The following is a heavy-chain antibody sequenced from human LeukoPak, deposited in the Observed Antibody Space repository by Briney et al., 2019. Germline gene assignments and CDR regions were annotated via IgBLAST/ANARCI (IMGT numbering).Heavy chain of an antibody. CDR2: ISSSSSYI. CDR1: GGSISSYY. CDR3: ARVPYYYDSSGYYYFDY. D-gene: IGHD3-22*01. J-gene: IGHJ4*02. Sequence: ETLSLTCTVSGGSISSYYWSWIRQPPGKGLEWVSSISSSSSYIYYADSVKGRFTISRDNAKNSLYLQMNSLRAEDTAVYYCARVPYYYDSSGYYYFDYWGQGTLVTVSS. V-gene: IGHV3-21*01.